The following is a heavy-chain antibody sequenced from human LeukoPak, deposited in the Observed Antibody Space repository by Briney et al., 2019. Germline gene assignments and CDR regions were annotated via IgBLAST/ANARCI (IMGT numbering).Heavy chain of an antibody. CDR1: GFTFSSYA. CDR3: GKPGGHQLWLKYFGY. V-gene: IGHV3-23*01. D-gene: IGHD5-18*01. CDR2: ISGSGGST. Sequence: GGSLRLSCAASGFTFSSYAMSWVRQAPGKGLEWVSAISGSGGSTYYADSVKGRFTISRDNSKNTLYLQMNSLRAEDTAVYYCGKPGGHQLWLKYFGYWGQGTLVTVSS. J-gene: IGHJ4*02.